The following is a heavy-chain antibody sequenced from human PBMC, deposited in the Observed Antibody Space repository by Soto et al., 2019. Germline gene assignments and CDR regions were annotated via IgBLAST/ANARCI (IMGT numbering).Heavy chain of an antibody. CDR1: GGSISSGGYY. V-gene: IGHV4-61*08. CDR3: ARGYYDSSGYQPPGY. Sequence: SETLSLTCTVSGGSISSGGYYWSWIRQPPGKGLEWIGYIYYSGSTNYNPSLKSRVTISVDTSKNQFSLKLSSVTAADTAVYYCARGYYDSSGYQPPGYWGQGTLVTV. CDR2: IYYSGST. J-gene: IGHJ4*02. D-gene: IGHD3-22*01.